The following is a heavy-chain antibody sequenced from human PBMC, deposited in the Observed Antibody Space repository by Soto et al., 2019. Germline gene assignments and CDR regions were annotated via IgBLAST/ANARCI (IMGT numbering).Heavy chain of an antibody. CDR2: IYTSGST. CDR1: GGSISSYY. CDR3: ARADYDFWSGYYWFDP. D-gene: IGHD3-3*01. Sequence: PSETLSLTCTVSGGSISSYYWSWIRQPAGKGLEWIGRIYTSGSTNYNPSLKSRVTMSVDTSKNQFSLKLSSVTAADTAVYYCARADYDFWSGYYWFDPWGQGTLVTVSS. J-gene: IGHJ5*02. V-gene: IGHV4-4*07.